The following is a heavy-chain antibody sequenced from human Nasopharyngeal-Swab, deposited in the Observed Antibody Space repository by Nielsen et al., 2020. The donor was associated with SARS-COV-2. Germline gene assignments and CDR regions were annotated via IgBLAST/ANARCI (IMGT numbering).Heavy chain of an antibody. J-gene: IGHJ3*02. V-gene: IGHV4-61*02. CDR2: IYTDGST. D-gene: IGHD2-15*01. Sequence: SETLSLTCTVSDDSISSATYFWSWIRQPAGKGLEWIGRIYTDGSTNYNPSLRSRVRMSVDSMSVDTSRKQVSLKLSSVTAADTAMYYCARDLPCSGGRCYGLRNAYDIWGQGTMVTVSS. CDR3: ARDLPCSGGRCYGLRNAYDI. CDR1: DDSISSATYF.